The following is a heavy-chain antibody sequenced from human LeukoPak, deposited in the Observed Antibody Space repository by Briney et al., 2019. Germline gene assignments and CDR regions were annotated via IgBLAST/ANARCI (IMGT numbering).Heavy chain of an antibody. CDR3: ASSTTPYCGGDCPLDY. CDR2: ISSSSSYI. J-gene: IGHJ4*02. Sequence: GGSLRLSCAASGFTFSSYSMNWVRQAPGKGLEWVSSISSSSSYIYYADSVKGRFTISRDNSKNTLYLQMNSLRAEDTAVYYCASSTTPYCGGDCPLDYWGQGTLVTVSS. V-gene: IGHV3-21*01. D-gene: IGHD2-21*02. CDR1: GFTFSSYS.